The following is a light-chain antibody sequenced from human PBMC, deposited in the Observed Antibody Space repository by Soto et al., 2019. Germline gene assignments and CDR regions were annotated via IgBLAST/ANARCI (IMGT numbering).Light chain of an antibody. V-gene: IGLV3-27*01. CDR2: KDS. CDR1: VLAKKY. J-gene: IGLJ3*02. CDR3: YSAADNNLV. Sequence: SYELTQPSSVSVSPVQTARITCSGDVLAKKYARWFQQKPGQAPVLVIYKDSERPSGIPERFSGSSSGTTVTLTISGAQVEDEADYYCYSAADNNLVFGGGTKVTVL.